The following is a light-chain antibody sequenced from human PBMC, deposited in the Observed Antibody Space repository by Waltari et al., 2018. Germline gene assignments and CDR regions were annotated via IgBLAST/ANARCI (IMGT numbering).Light chain of an antibody. J-gene: IGLJ1*01. CDR3: SSYASSGTLV. V-gene: IGLV2-14*01. CDR1: RSDVGGSIF. CDR2: EVT. Sequence: QSALTQPASVSGSPGQSITISCTGTRSDVGGSIFASWYQVHPGKFPKLIIYEVTRRPSGVSNRFSGSKSGNTASLTISGLQAEDEADFYCSSYASSGTLVFGSGTKVTVL.